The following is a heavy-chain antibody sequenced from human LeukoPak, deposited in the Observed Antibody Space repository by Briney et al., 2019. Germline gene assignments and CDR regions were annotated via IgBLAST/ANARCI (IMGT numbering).Heavy chain of an antibody. J-gene: IGHJ4*02. V-gene: IGHV4-39*07. CDR3: AKPLYKTFWRSNGY. Sequence: PSETLSLTCKVAGGSISSSSYYWGWIRQPPGKGLEWIGIIYYSGSTYYNPSLKSRVTISVDTSKNQFSLKLSSVTAADTAVYYCAKPLYKTFWRSNGYWGQGTLVTVSS. CDR2: IYYSGST. CDR1: GGSISSSSYY. D-gene: IGHD3-3*01.